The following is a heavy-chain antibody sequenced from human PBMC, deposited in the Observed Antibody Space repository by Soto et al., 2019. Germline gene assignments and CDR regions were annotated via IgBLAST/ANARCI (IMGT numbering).Heavy chain of an antibody. CDR3: TRAACTSCYGYLH. CDR1: GFTFSDYA. V-gene: IGHV3-48*01. D-gene: IGHD2-2*01. Sequence: GGSLRLSCAISGFTFSDYAMNWVRQAPGKGLEWISYINSRSSAIYYADSVKGRFTISRDPAKNSVYLQMNGLRVEDTALYYCTRAACTSCYGYLHWGQGTQVTVTS. CDR2: INSRSSAI. J-gene: IGHJ1*01.